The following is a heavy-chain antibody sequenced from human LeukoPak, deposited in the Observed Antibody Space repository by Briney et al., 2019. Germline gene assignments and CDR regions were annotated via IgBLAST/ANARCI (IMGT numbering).Heavy chain of an antibody. V-gene: IGHV1-8*01. CDR3: AMDIDYYDSSSYLGTDY. J-gene: IGHJ4*02. CDR1: GYTFTSYD. D-gene: IGHD3-22*01. Sequence: ASVKVSCKASGYTFTSYDINWVRQATGQGLEWMGWMNPNSGNTGYAQKFQGRVTMTRNTSISTAYMELSSLRSEDTAVYYCAMDIDYYDSSSYLGTDYWGQGTLVTVSS. CDR2: MNPNSGNT.